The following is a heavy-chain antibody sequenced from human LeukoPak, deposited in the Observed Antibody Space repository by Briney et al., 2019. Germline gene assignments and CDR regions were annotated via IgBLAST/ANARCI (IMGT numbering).Heavy chain of an antibody. CDR1: GLTFSDHY. V-gene: IGHV3-72*01. D-gene: IGHD5-12*01. CDR3: AGYSGWNAFDI. Sequence: GGSLRLSCAASGLTFSDHYMDWVRQAPGKGLEWVGRTRNKANSYTTEYAASVKGRFTISRDDSKNSLYLQMNSLKTEDTAVYYCAGYSGWNAFDIWGQGTMVTVSS. J-gene: IGHJ3*02. CDR2: TRNKANSYTT.